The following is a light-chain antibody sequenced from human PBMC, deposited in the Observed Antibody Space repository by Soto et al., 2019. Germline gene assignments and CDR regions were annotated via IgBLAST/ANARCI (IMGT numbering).Light chain of an antibody. Sequence: IQLTQTPSTLSASIGDRVTITRRASQSLSGWLAWYQQTPGKAPKLLISDAFRLESGVPSRFRGSGSGTEFSLTITSLQPGDSATFYCQQYASYPWTFGRGTKVDIK. CDR3: QQYASYPWT. CDR1: QSLSGW. CDR2: DAF. V-gene: IGKV1-5*01. J-gene: IGKJ1*01.